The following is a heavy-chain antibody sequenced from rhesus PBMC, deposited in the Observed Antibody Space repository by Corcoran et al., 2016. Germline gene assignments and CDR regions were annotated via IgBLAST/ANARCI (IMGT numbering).Heavy chain of an antibody. CDR2: IYWNDSK. D-gene: IGHD6-37*01. Sequence: QVTLKESGPALVKPPQTLTLTCTFSGFSLTTTATGVGWTRHPPGTALEWLTSIYWNDSKYYSTSLKSRLTISKDTSKNQVVLTMTNMDPVDTATYYCARGGRWLVVGGFDYWGQGVLVTVSS. CDR1: GFSLTTTATG. CDR3: ARGGRWLVVGGFDY. J-gene: IGHJ4*01. V-gene: IGHV2-95*01.